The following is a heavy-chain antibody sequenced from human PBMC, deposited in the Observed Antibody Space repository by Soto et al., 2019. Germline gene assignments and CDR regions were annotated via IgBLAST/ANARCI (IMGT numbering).Heavy chain of an antibody. CDR2: IIPIFGTA. CDR3: ASRSGRGQYYFEY. CDR1: GGTFSNYA. V-gene: IGHV1-69*13. D-gene: IGHD3-16*01. J-gene: IGHJ4*02. Sequence: SVKVSCKASGGTFSNYAISWVRQAPGQGLEWMGGIIPIFGTASYGQKFQGRVTMTADESTSTAYMELSSLRSEDTAEYYCASRSGRGQYYFEYWGQGTLVTVSS.